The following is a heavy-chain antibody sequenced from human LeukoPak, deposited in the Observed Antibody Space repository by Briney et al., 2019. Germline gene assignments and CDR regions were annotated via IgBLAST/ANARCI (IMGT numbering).Heavy chain of an antibody. CDR2: IIPIFGTA. V-gene: IGHV1-69*05. Sequence: ASVKVSCKASGGTFSSYAISWVRQAPGQGLEWMGGIIPIFGTANYAQKFQGRVTITTDESTSTVYMELSSLRSEDTAVYYCARVADYYGSGSYFDYWGQGTLVTVSS. J-gene: IGHJ4*02. CDR3: ARVADYYGSGSYFDY. CDR1: GGTFSSYA. D-gene: IGHD3-10*01.